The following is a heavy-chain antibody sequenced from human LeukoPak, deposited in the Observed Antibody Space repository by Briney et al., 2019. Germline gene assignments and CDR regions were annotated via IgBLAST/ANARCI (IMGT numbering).Heavy chain of an antibody. CDR2: ISYDGSNK. CDR1: GFTFSSYA. J-gene: IGHJ4*01. Sequence: GGSLRLSCAASGFTFSSYAMHWVRQAPGKGLEWVAVISYDGSNKYYADSVKGRFTISRDNSKNTLYLQMNSLRAEDTAVYYCAREYQLLSGPFDYWGQEPWSPSPQ. D-gene: IGHD2-2*01. V-gene: IGHV3-30-3*01. CDR3: AREYQLLSGPFDY.